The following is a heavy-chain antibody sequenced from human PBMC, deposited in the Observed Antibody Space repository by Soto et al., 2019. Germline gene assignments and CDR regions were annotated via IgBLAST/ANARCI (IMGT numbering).Heavy chain of an antibody. Sequence: SETLSLTCAVYGGSFSGYYWSWIRQPPGKGLEWIGEINHSGSTNYNASLKSRVTISVDTSKNQFSLKLSSVTAADTAVYYCARGRGGYNPVDYWGQGTLVTVSS. J-gene: IGHJ4*02. V-gene: IGHV4-34*01. CDR3: ARGRGGYNPVDY. CDR2: INHSGST. CDR1: GGSFSGYY. D-gene: IGHD5-12*01.